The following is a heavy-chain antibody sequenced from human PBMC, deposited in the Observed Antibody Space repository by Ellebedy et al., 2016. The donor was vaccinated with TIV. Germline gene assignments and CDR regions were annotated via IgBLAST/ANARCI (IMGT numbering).Heavy chain of an antibody. D-gene: IGHD2/OR15-2a*01. CDR3: ARQGDFYASGNFPYFDS. CDR1: GGSISSSSYY. CDR2: VYYSGLT. Sequence: SETLSLTCSVSGGSISSSSYYWAWIRQPPGRGPEWIGSVYYSGLTYYNPSLEGRVTISIDTSQNHFSLKLNSVTAADTAVYYCARQGDFYASGNFPYFDSWGHGTVVTVS. J-gene: IGHJ4*01. V-gene: IGHV4-39*01.